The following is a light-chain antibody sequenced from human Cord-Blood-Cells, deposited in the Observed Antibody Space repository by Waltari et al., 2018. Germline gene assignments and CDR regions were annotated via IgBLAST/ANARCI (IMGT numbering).Light chain of an antibody. V-gene: IGKV3-15*01. CDR1: QGVSSN. J-gene: IGKJ2*01. CDR3: QQYNNWLPMYT. Sequence: ELVMTQSPATLSVSPGERATPSCRAGQGVSSNLAWYQQKPAQAPRFLNYGASTRATGIPAGFSGSGSGTEFTLTISSRQSEDFAVYYCQQYNNWLPMYTFGQGTKLEIK. CDR2: GAS.